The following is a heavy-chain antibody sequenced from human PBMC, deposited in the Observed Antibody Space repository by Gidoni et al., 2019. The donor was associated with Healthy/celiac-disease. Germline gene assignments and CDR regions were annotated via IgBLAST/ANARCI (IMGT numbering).Heavy chain of an antibody. CDR2: ISGSGGST. D-gene: IGHD6-13*01. J-gene: IGHJ6*03. V-gene: IGHV3-23*01. CDR3: AKDLRAAAGTGPTYYYYYYMDV. Sequence: VQLLESGGGLVQPGGSLRLSCAASGFTFSSYAMRWVRQAPRKGLEWVSAISGSGGSTYYADSVKGRFTISRDNSKNTLYLQMNSLRAEDTAVYYCAKDLRAAAGTGPTYYYYYYMDVWGKGTTVTVSS. CDR1: GFTFSSYA.